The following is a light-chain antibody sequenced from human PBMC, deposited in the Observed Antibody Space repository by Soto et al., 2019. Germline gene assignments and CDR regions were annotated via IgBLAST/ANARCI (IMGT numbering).Light chain of an antibody. CDR1: RSLLHSNGYNH. CDR2: LGS. V-gene: IGKV2-28*01. Sequence: DIVMTQSPLSLPVTPGEPASISCRSSRSLLHSNGYNHLDWYLQKPGQSPQLLIYLGSNRASGVPDRFSGSGSGTDFTLKISRVEAEDVGVYYCMQALDMYTFGQGTKLEIK. J-gene: IGKJ2*01. CDR3: MQALDMYT.